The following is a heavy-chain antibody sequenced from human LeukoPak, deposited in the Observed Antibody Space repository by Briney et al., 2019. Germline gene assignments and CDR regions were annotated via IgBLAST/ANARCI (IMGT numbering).Heavy chain of an antibody. CDR1: GGTFSSYA. Sequence: GASVKVSCKASGGTFSSYAICWVRQAPGQGLEWMGGIIPIFGTANYAQKFQGRVTITADESTSTAYMELSSLRSEDTAVYYCAREGAPLGLRLGEFYYWGQGTLVTVSS. CDR2: IIPIFGTA. CDR3: AREGAPLGLRLGEFYY. D-gene: IGHD3-16*01. V-gene: IGHV1-69*13. J-gene: IGHJ4*02.